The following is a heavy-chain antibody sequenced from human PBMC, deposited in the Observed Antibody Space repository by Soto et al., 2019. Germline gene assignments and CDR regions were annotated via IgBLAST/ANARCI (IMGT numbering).Heavy chain of an antibody. CDR1: GCTFSDYW. CDR3: VRGDLGPGFAY. CDR2: IDSDGSTT. J-gene: IGHJ4*02. D-gene: IGHD3-16*01. Sequence: GGSLRLSCAASGCTFSDYWMHWVRQAPGRGLVWVSHIDSDGSTTTYADSVEGRFTISRDNAKNTLYLQMNSLRAEDTSVSYCVRGDLGPGFAYWGLGTLVTVSS. V-gene: IGHV3-74*01.